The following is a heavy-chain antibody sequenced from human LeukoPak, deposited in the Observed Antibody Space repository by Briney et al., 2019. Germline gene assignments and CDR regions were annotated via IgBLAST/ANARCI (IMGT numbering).Heavy chain of an antibody. V-gene: IGHV4-59*01. CDR3: ARYGLIRGFEY. J-gene: IGHJ4*02. CDR2: IYYSGST. CDR1: GGSIGSYY. D-gene: IGHD3-16*01. Sequence: KPSETLSLTCTVSGGSIGSYYWSWIRQPPGKELEWIGYIYYSGSTNYSPSLKSRVTISVDTSKNQFSLKLSSVTAADTAVYYCARYGLIRGFEYWGQGTLVTVSS.